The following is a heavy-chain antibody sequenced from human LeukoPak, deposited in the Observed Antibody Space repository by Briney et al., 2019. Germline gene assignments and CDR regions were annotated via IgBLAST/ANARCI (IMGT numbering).Heavy chain of an antibody. J-gene: IGHJ4*02. CDR1: GFTVSSNY. Sequence: GGSLRLSCAASGFTVSSNYMSWVRQAPGKGLEWVSVIYSGGSTYYADSVKGRFTISRDNSKNTLYLQMNSLRAEDTAVYYCARERRYSGRFSSGDNFDYWGQGTLVTVSS. D-gene: IGHD1-26*01. CDR3: ARERRYSGRFSSGDNFDY. V-gene: IGHV3-66*02. CDR2: IYSGGST.